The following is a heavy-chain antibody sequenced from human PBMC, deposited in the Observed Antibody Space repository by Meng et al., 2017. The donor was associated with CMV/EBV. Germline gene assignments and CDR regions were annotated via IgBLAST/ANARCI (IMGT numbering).Heavy chain of an antibody. J-gene: IGHJ5*02. D-gene: IGHD2-2*01. Sequence: SETLSLTCTVSGGSISSSSYYWGWIRQPPGKGLEWIGYIYYSGSTNYNPSLKSRVTISVDTSKNQFSLKLSSVTAADTAVYYCAREWFYCSSTSCGGFDPWGQGTLVTVSS. V-gene: IGHV4-61*01. CDR2: IYYSGST. CDR1: GGSISSSSYY. CDR3: AREWFYCSSTSCGGFDP.